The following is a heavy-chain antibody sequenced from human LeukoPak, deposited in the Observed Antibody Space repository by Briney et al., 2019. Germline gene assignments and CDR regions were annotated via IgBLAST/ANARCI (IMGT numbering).Heavy chain of an antibody. CDR1: GFTFSSYW. V-gene: IGHV3-74*01. D-gene: IGHD5-18*01. Sequence: GGSLRLSCAASGFTFSSYWMHWVRQAPGKGLVWVSRINSDGSSTSYADSVKGQFTISRDNAKNTLYLQMNSLRAEDTAVYCCARDFIRGYSYGYDYWGQGTLVTVSS. CDR2: INSDGSST. J-gene: IGHJ4*02. CDR3: ARDFIRGYSYGYDY.